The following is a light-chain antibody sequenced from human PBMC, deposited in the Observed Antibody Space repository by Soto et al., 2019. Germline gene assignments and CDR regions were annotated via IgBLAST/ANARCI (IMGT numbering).Light chain of an antibody. J-gene: IGKJ5*01. CDR1: QSISSW. Sequence: IQMTQSPSTLSASVGDRVTITCRASQSISSWLAWYQQKPGKAPKLLIYAASSLQSGVPSRFSGSGSGTDFTFTISSLQPEDIATYYCQQYDNFPRAINFGQGTRLEIK. V-gene: IGKV1-5*01. CDR2: AAS. CDR3: QQYDNFPRAIN.